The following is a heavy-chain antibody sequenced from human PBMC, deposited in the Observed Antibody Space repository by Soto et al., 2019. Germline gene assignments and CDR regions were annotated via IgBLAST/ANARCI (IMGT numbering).Heavy chain of an antibody. Sequence: GGSLRLSCAGSGFDVSNSYMTWVRQAPGKGLEWLSLIFTDGSTYYGASVKGRFTIPRDNSKNTLYLQMNSLRAGDSAIYYCAKEGTSGLYYFDYWGQGPLVTVSS. CDR2: IFTDGST. CDR1: GFDVSNSY. CDR3: AKEGTSGLYYFDY. J-gene: IGHJ4*02. D-gene: IGHD6-19*01. V-gene: IGHV3-53*01.